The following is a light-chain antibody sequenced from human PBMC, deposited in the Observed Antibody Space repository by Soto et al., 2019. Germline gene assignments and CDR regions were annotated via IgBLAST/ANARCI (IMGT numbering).Light chain of an antibody. Sequence: QSVLTQPASVSGSPGQSITTSCTGTSSDVGGYNYVSWYQQHPGKAPKLMIYEVSNRPSGVSNRFSGSKSGNTASLTISGLQAEDEADYYGRSYPRSSPRVFGTGTNVTVL. CDR3: RSYPRSSPRV. V-gene: IGLV2-14*01. CDR2: EVS. J-gene: IGLJ1*01. CDR1: SSDVGGYNY.